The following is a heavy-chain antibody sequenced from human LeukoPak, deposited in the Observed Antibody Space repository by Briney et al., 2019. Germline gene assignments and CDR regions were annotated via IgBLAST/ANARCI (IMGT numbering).Heavy chain of an antibody. V-gene: IGHV5-51*01. Sequence: GESLKISCKGSGYNFTSYWIGWVRQMPGKGLEWMGIIYPGDSGTRYSPSFQGQVTISPDKSISTAYLQWSSLKASDTAMYYCARRYCSGGSCYSSFDSWGQGTLVTVSS. CDR2: IYPGDSGT. J-gene: IGHJ5*01. CDR3: ARRYCSGGSCYSSFDS. D-gene: IGHD2-15*01. CDR1: GYNFTSYW.